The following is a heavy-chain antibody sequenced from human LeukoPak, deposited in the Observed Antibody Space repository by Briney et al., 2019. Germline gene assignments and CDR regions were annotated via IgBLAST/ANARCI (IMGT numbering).Heavy chain of an antibody. V-gene: IGHV1-2*02. J-gene: IGHJ4*02. CDR1: GYTFTGYY. D-gene: IGHD3-16*01. Sequence: ASVKVSCKASGYTFTGYYMHWVRQAPGQGLEWMEWINPNSGGTNYAQKFQGRVTMTRDTSISTAYMELSGLRSDDTAVYYCARVPDSGGFDYWGQGTLVTVSS. CDR2: INPNSGGT. CDR3: ARVPDSGGFDY.